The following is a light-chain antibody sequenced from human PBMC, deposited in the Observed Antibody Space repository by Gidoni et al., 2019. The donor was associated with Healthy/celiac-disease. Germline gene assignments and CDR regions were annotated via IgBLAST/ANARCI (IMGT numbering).Light chain of an antibody. CDR2: AAS. Sequence: EIQMTQSPASLSASVGDRVTIPCRASQGISNYLAWYQQKPGTVPKLLIYAASTLQAGGPSRFSGSGSGTDFTLTISSLQPDDVSTYYCQKYNSAPWTFXQXTKVEIK. CDR3: QKYNSAPWT. J-gene: IGKJ1*01. V-gene: IGKV1-27*01. CDR1: QGISNY.